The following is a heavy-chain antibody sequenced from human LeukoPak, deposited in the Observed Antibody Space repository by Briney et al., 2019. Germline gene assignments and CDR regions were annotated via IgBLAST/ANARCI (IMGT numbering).Heavy chain of an antibody. CDR3: ARAGGLRIAVAPIDY. CDR1: GFTFRSYW. V-gene: IGHV3-7*01. J-gene: IGHJ4*02. CDR2: IKQDGSEK. D-gene: IGHD6-19*01. Sequence: PGGSLRLSCAASGFTFRSYWMSWVRQAPGKGLEWVANIKQDGSEKYYVDSVKGRFTISRDNAKNSLYLQMNILRAEDTAVYYCARAGGLRIAVAPIDYWGRGTLVTVSS.